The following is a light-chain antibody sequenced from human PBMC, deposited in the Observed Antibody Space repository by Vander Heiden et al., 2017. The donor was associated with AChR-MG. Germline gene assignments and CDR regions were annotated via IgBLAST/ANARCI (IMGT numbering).Light chain of an antibody. J-gene: IGLJ2*01. V-gene: IGLV1-51*01. CDR1: SSNIGNNY. CDR2: DNN. Sequence: QSVLTQPPSVSAAPGQKVTISCSGSSSNIGNNYVSWYQQLPGTAPKLLIYDNNKRPSGIPDRFSGSKSGTSATLGITGLQTGDEADYYCGTWQVFGGGTKLT. CDR3: GTWQV.